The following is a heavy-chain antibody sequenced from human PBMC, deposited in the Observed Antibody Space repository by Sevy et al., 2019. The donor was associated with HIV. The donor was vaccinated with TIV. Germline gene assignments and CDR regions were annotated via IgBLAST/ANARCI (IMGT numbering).Heavy chain of an antibody. CDR1: GYTFTSYG. CDR3: ARWTGSSGDFLGGYRVFDS. D-gene: IGHD3-3*01. Sequence: ASVKVSCKACGYTFTSYGISWVRQAPGQGLEWIGWISAYNGNTNDGQKLQGRVTMTTDTSTSTAYMELRSLRSDDTAAYYCARWTGSSGDFLGGYRVFDSWGQGTLVTVSS. V-gene: IGHV1-18*04. J-gene: IGHJ4*02. CDR2: ISAYNGNT.